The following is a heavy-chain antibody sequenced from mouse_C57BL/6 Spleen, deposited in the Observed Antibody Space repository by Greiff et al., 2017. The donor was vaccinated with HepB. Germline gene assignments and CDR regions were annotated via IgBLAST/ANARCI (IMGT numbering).Heavy chain of an antibody. Sequence: QVHVKQSGAELVRPGASVKLSCKASGYTFTDYYINWVKQRPGQGLEWIARIYPGSGNTYYNEKFKGKATLTAEKSSSTAYMQLSSLTSEDSAVYFCARGGNPFDYWGQGTTLTVSS. D-gene: IGHD2-1*01. J-gene: IGHJ2*01. CDR3: ARGGNPFDY. CDR2: IYPGSGNT. V-gene: IGHV1-76*01. CDR1: GYTFTDYY.